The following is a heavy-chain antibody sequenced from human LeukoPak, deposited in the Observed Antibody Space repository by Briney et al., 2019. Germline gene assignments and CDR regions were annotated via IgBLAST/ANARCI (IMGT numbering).Heavy chain of an antibody. Sequence: GGSLRLSCAASGFTFSSYGMPWVHQAPGKGLEWVAVISYDGSNKYYADSVKGRFTISRDNSKNTLYLQMNSLRAEDTAVYYCAKDGGSSGYSLDYWGQGTLVTVSS. CDR1: GFTFSSYG. CDR3: AKDGGSSGYSLDY. D-gene: IGHD3-22*01. CDR2: ISYDGSNK. J-gene: IGHJ4*02. V-gene: IGHV3-30*18.